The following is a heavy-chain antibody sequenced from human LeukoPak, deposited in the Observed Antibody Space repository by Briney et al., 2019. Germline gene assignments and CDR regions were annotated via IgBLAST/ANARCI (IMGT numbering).Heavy chain of an antibody. V-gene: IGHV4-34*01. CDR3: ARPLGYCSSTSCYGDNWFDP. Sequence: PSETLSLTCAVYGGSFSGYYWSWIRQPPGKGLEWIGEINHSGSTNYNPSLKSRVTISVDTSKNQFSLKLSSVTAADTAVYYCARPLGYCSSTSCYGDNWFDPWGQGTLVTVSS. J-gene: IGHJ5*02. D-gene: IGHD2-2*01. CDR2: INHSGST. CDR1: GGSFSGYY.